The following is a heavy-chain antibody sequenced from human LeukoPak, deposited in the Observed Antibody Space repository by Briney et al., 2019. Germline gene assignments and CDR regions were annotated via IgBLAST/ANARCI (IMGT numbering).Heavy chain of an antibody. CDR3: ARVANMVVAATFAPDAFDV. CDR2: IYPSGSN. CDR1: GGSISNYY. Sequence: PSETLSLTCTVSGGSISNYYWSWVRQPAGKGLEWIGHIYPSGSNNYNPSLKSRLTISSHTSNNHFSLKLTSLTAAATAVYYCARVANMVVAATFAPDAFDVWGQGTTVTVSS. V-gene: IGHV4-4*07. J-gene: IGHJ3*01. D-gene: IGHD2-15*01.